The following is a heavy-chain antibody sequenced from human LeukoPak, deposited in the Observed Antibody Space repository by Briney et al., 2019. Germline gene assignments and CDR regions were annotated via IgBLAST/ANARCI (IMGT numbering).Heavy chain of an antibody. J-gene: IGHJ4*02. CDR1: GYTFTAYF. D-gene: IGHD7-27*01. CDR2: INSDNGGT. V-gene: IGHV1-2*06. Sequence: GASVKVSCKASGYTFTAYFIHWVRQGPGQGLEWMGRINSDNGGTTYAQTFQGRVTMTRDTSISTAYMELSRLTSDDTAVYHCARDLSSTSSWEFDYWGQGSLVTVSS. CDR3: ARDLSSTSSWEFDY.